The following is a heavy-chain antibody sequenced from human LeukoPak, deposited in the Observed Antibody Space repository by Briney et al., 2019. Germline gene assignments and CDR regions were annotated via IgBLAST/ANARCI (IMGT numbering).Heavy chain of an antibody. CDR2: MNPNSGNT. CDR3: ARGRGGSRWGYYYYMDV. J-gene: IGHJ6*03. Sequence: ASVKVSCKASGYTFTSYDINWVRQATGQGLEWMGWMNPNSGNTGYAQKFQGRVTMTRNTSISTAYMDLSSLRSEDTAVYYCARGRGGSRWGYYYYMDVWGKGTTVTVSS. CDR1: GYTFTSYD. V-gene: IGHV1-8*01. D-gene: IGHD6-13*01.